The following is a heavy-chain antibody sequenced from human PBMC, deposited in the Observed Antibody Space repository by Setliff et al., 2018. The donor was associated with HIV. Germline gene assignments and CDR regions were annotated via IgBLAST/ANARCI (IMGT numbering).Heavy chain of an antibody. D-gene: IGHD3-9*01. CDR1: GYTFTSYG. V-gene: IGHV1-18*01. J-gene: IGHJ4*02. CDR2: ISAYNGNT. Sequence: ASVKVSCKTSGYTFTSYGITWVRQAPGQGLEWMGWISAYNGNTDYAQKFQDRVAMTTDTSTSTAYMELRSLRSDDTALYYCARKYYDILTDYYAADYWGQGTLVTVSS. CDR3: ARKYYDILTDYYAADY.